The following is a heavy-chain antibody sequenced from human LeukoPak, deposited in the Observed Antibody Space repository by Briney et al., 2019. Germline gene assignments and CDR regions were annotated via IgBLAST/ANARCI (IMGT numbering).Heavy chain of an antibody. CDR1: GGSISSSSYY. CDR2: IYYSGST. D-gene: IGHD3-10*01. CDR3: ARQGASGSYYKFLVYY. J-gene: IGHJ4*02. Sequence: SSETLSLTCTVSGGSISSSSYYWAWIRQPPGKGLEWIGTIYYSGSTYYNASLKSRVTISVDTSKNQFSLKLSSVTAADTAVYYCARQGASGSYYKFLVYYWGQGTLVTVSS. V-gene: IGHV4-39*01.